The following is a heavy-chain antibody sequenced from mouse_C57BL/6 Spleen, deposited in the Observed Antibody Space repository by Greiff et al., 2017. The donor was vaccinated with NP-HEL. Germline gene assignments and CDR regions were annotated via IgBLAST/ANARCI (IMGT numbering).Heavy chain of an antibody. Sequence: VKLQQPGAELVRPGSSVKLSCKASGYTFTSYWMDWVKQRPGQGLEWIGNIYPSDSETHYNQKFKDKATLTVDKSSSTAYMQLSSLTSEDSAVYYCARSFYYYGSSYAMDYWGQGTSVTVSS. CDR2: IYPSDSET. CDR1: GYTFTSYW. D-gene: IGHD1-1*01. J-gene: IGHJ4*01. CDR3: ARSFYYYGSSYAMDY. V-gene: IGHV1-61*01.